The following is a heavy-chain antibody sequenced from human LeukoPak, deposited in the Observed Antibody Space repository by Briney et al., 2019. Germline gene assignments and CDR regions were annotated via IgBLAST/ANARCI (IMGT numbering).Heavy chain of an antibody. J-gene: IGHJ6*02. CDR2: INHSGST. CDR1: GGSFRGYY. CDR3: ARGTYCSGGSCYLYGMDV. V-gene: IGHV4-34*01. Sequence: PSETLSLTCAVYGGSFRGYYGSWIRQPPGKGLEWIGEINHSGSTNYNPSLKSRITISVDRSKNQVSLKLSSVTAADTAVYYCARGTYCSGGSCYLYGMDVWGQGTTVTVSS. D-gene: IGHD2-15*01.